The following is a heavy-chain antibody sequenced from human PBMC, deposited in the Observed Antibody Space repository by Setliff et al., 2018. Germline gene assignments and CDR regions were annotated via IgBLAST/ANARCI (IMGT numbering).Heavy chain of an antibody. V-gene: IGHV4-59*02. CDR2: IYHNGNT. J-gene: IGHJ6*02. CDR3: ARDRTAYTYGLDV. Sequence: SETLSLTCTVSGGSVSPYFWSWIRQPPGKGLEWIGYIYHNGNTNFNPSLKSRVNMSVDTSNNQLVPNLKAVTAADTAVYYCARDRTAYTYGLDVWGQGTTVTVSS. D-gene: IGHD3-16*01. CDR1: GGSVSPYF.